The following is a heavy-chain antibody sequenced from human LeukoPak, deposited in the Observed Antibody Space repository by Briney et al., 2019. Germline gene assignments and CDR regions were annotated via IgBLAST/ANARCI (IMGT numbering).Heavy chain of an antibody. J-gene: IGHJ4*02. CDR1: GGSVNSGSYY. Sequence: SETLSLTCTVSGGSVNSGSYYWGWIRQSPGKGLEWIGSIYYYSGNTYHNPSLKSRVTMSVDRSKDQFSLKLSSVTAADTAVYYCARGRGTTMANYYFDYWGQGTLVTVSS. V-gene: IGHV4-39*07. CDR3: ARGRGTTMANYYFDY. D-gene: IGHD1-1*01. CDR2: IYYYSGNT.